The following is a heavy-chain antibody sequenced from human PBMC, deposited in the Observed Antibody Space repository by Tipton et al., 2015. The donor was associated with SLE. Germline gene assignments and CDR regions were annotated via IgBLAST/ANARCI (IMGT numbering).Heavy chain of an antibody. D-gene: IGHD2/OR15-2a*01. CDR3: ARVSHVVDYFDAFDI. J-gene: IGHJ3*02. V-gene: IGHV4-59*01. Sequence: TLSLTCTVSGGSINSNYWSWIRQPPGEGLEWIGYIFFGGSTNYNPSLKSRVTISADTSNNQFSLKLSSVTAADTAVYYCARVSHVVDYFDAFDIWGQGTMVTVSS. CDR2: IFFGGST. CDR1: GGSINSNY.